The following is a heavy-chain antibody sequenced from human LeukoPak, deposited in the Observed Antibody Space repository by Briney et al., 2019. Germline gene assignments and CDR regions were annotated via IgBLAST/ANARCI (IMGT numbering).Heavy chain of an antibody. CDR3: TKESEVGTKYSWFDP. CDR2: TYYRSKWYN. J-gene: IGHJ5*02. Sequence: SQTLSLTCAISGDSVSSSSTTWDWIRQSPSRGLEWLGRTYYRSKWYNDYAESMKSRITINPDTSKNHFSLQLKSVTPEDTAVYYCTKESEVGTKYSWFDPWGQGTLVTVSS. D-gene: IGHD1-26*01. CDR1: GDSVSSSSTT. V-gene: IGHV6-1*01.